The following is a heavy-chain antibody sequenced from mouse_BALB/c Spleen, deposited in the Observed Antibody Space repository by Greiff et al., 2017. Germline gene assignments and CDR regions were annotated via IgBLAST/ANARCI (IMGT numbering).Heavy chain of an antibody. CDR1: GFSLTSYG. J-gene: IGHJ4*01. CDR2: IWAGGST. Sequence: VQLVESGPGLVAPSQSLSITCTVSGFSLTSYGVHWVRQPPGKGLEWLGVIWAGGSTNYNSALMSRLSISKDNSKSQVFLKMNSLQTDDTAMYYCARDLIYYYGSSYAMDYWGQGTSVTVSS. D-gene: IGHD1-1*01. CDR3: ARDLIYYYGSSYAMDY. V-gene: IGHV2-9*02.